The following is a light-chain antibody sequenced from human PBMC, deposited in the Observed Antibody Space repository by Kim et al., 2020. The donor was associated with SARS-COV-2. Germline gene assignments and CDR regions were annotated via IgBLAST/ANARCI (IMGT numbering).Light chain of an antibody. Sequence: GQKFPISCSGSSSNIGNNYVSWYQQLPGTAPKLLIYDNNKRPSGIPDRFSGSKSGTSATLGITGLQTGDEADYYCGTWDSSLSGGVFGGGTQLTVL. CDR3: GTWDSSLSGGV. V-gene: IGLV1-51*01. CDR1: SSNIGNNY. CDR2: DNN. J-gene: IGLJ2*01.